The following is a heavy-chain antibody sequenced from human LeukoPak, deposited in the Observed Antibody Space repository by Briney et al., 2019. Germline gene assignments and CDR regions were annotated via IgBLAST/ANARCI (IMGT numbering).Heavy chain of an antibody. J-gene: IGHJ4*02. CDR3: ARGVVVATIQGPGFFFDY. Sequence: SQTLSLTCTVSGGSISRGGDYWSWIRQHPGKGLEWIGYIYYSGSTYYNPSLKSRVTISVDTSKNQFSLKLSSVTAADTAVYYCARGVVVATIQGPGFFFDYWGQGTLVTVSS. V-gene: IGHV4-31*03. CDR1: GGSISRGGDY. CDR2: IYYSGST. D-gene: IGHD5-12*01.